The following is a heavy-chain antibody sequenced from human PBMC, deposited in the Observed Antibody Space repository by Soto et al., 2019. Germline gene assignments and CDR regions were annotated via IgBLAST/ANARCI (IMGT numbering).Heavy chain of an antibody. CDR3: AGGSRVRIPAASGRDYSYHCLDV. D-gene: IGHD2-15*01. V-gene: IGHV4-34*01. J-gene: IGHJ6*02. Sequence: QVQLQQWGAGLLKPSETLSLNCAVYGGSFSGYYWSWIRQPPGKGLEWIGEINHRGSINYNPSLKGLVTMSVDTSKNQVSLNLNSVTAADTAVFYCAGGSRVRIPAASGRDYSYHCLDVWGQGTAVTVSS. CDR2: INHRGSI. CDR1: GGSFSGYY.